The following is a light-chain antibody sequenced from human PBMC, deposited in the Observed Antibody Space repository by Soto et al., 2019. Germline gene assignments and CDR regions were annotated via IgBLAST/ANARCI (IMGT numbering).Light chain of an antibody. CDR3: VLYMGNGIWV. V-gene: IGLV8-61*01. J-gene: IGLJ3*02. Sequence: QAVVTQEPSFSVSRGTTVNLTCGLNSGSVSTNYFATWYQQTPGQPPRTLIYNTNTRSSGVPDRFSGSILGNKAALTITGAQADDESDYYCVLYMGNGIWVFGGGTKVTVL. CDR1: SGSVSTNYF. CDR2: NTN.